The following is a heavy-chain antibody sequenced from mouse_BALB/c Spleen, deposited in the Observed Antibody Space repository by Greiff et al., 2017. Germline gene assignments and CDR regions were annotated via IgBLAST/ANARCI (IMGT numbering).Heavy chain of an antibody. CDR1: GFSLTSYG. CDR3: AGDYGRYDQFDY. J-gene: IGHJ3*01. Sequence: QVQLKESGPGLVAPSQSLSITCTVSGFSLTSYGVHWVRQPPGKGLEWLGVIRAGGSTNYNSALMSRLSISKDNTKSQEFLRMSSQQTDDAAMYCCAGDYGRYDQFDYWGQGTLVTVSA. CDR2: IRAGGST. D-gene: IGHD2-14*01. V-gene: IGHV2-9*02.